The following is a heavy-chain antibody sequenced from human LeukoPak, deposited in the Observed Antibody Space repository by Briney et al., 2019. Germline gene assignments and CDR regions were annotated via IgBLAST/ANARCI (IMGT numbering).Heavy chain of an antibody. J-gene: IGHJ4*02. D-gene: IGHD3-16*01. Sequence: PGGSLRLSCAASGSTFSSYAMPWVRQAPGKGLEWVSTINDSNDNTYSADSVKGRFTISRDNSKNTLYLQMNNLRAEDTAVYYCAKGTYDSTPFDYWGQGTLVTVSS. CDR3: AKGTYDSTPFDY. CDR2: INDSNDNT. CDR1: GSTFSSYA. V-gene: IGHV3-23*01.